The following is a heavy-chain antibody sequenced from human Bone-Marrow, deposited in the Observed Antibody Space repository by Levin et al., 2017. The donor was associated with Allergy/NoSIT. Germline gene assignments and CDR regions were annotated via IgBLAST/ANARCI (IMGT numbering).Heavy chain of an antibody. CDR1: GFSLSTSGMC. Sequence: SGPTLVKPTQTLTLTCTFSGFSLSTSGMCVSWIRQPPGKALEWLALIDWDGDKYSTTSLKTRLTISKDTSKNQVVLTMTNMDPVDTATYYCARTLYDSSGYFQYYFDYWGQGTLVTVSS. V-gene: IGHV2-70*01. CDR2: IDWDGDK. D-gene: IGHD3-22*01. CDR3: ARTLYDSSGYFQYYFDY. J-gene: IGHJ4*02.